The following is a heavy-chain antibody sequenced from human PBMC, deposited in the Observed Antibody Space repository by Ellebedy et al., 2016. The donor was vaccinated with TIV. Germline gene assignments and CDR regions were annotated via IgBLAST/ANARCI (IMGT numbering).Heavy chain of an antibody. D-gene: IGHD2/OR15-2a*01. Sequence: PGGSLRLSCVASGLTFDKAWLTWVRQPPGKGLEWVGRIKSKTGGGTTDYAPPVKGRFTISRDDSKDTLYLHMDSLKTEDTAVYYCTTDLEISGYFDSWGQGTLVTVSS. CDR2: IKSKTGGGTT. V-gene: IGHV3-15*01. J-gene: IGHJ4*02. CDR3: TTDLEISGYFDS. CDR1: GLTFDKAW.